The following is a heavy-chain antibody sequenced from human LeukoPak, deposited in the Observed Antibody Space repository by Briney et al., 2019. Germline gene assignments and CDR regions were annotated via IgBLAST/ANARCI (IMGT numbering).Heavy chain of an antibody. Sequence: SETLSLTCTVSGGSISSYYWSWIRQPPGKGLEWIGYIYYSGSTNYNPSLKSRVTISVDTSKNQFSLKLSSVTAADTAVYYCARGDYVWGSYRPYYFDYWGQGTLVTVSS. CDR1: GGSISSYY. J-gene: IGHJ4*02. V-gene: IGHV4-59*01. CDR3: ARGDYVWGSYRPYYFDY. CDR2: IYYSGST. D-gene: IGHD3-16*02.